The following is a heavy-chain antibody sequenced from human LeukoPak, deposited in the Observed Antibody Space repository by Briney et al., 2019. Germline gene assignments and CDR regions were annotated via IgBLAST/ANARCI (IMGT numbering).Heavy chain of an antibody. CDR3: ARPTPGEFSFLIDY. CDR2: ISNDGSDE. V-gene: IGHV3-30*01. D-gene: IGHD3-16*02. CDR1: GLTFSNYA. J-gene: IGHJ4*02. Sequence: PGGSLRLSCAASGLTFSNYAMHWVRQAPGRGLEWVAIISNDGSDERSADSVKGRFTISRDNSKNTLYLQMNSLRADDTAVYYCARPTPGEFSFLIDYWGQGTLVTVSS.